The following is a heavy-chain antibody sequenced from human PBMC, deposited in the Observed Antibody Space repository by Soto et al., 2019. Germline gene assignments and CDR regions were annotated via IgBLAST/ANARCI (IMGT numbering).Heavy chain of an antibody. Sequence: QVQLVQSGAEVKKPGTSVKVSCKASGGTFNNYAISWVRQIPGQGPEWMGGFIPVFRTPIYAQRFQGNVTITADESTTTAYMELSSLNSEDTAVYYCARGRYCSASKCKPYYYAMDVWGQGTTVTVSS. CDR1: GGTFNNYA. CDR2: FIPVFRTP. D-gene: IGHD2-15*01. CDR3: ARGRYCSASKCKPYYYAMDV. J-gene: IGHJ6*02. V-gene: IGHV1-69*12.